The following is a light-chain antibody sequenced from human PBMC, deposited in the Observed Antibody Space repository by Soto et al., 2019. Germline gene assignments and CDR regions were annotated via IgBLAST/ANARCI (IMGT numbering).Light chain of an antibody. CDR1: SSDVGGYNY. CDR2: DVS. J-gene: IGLJ1*01. V-gene: IGLV2-14*03. CDR3: SSYTTSNTRQIV. Sequence: QSALTQPASVSGSPGQSINIPCTGTSSDVGGYNYVSWYQHHPGKAPKLIIYDVSNRPSGVSNPFSGSKSGNTASLTISGLQPEDEADYYCSSYTTSNTRQIVFGTGTKLTVL.